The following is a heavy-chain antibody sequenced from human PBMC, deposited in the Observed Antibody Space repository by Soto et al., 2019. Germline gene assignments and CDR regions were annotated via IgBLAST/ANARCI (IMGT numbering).Heavy chain of an antibody. CDR1: GFTFSAYA. V-gene: IGHV3-23*05. D-gene: IGHD2-8*01. J-gene: IGHJ3*02. CDR3: AKAATAVNGVWDPFDM. Sequence: EVQLLESGGGVVQPGGSLRLSCAASGFTFSAYAMSWVRQAPGKGLQWVSGVGGSDTDKHYADSVKGRFTVSRDNSKNTLYLQMNSLRDDDTAVYYCAKAATAVNGVWDPFDMWGQGTEVTVSS. CDR2: VGGSDTDK.